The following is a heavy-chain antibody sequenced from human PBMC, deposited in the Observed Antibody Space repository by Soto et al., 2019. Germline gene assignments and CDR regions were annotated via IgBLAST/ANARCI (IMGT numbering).Heavy chain of an antibody. D-gene: IGHD3-22*01. J-gene: IGHJ4*02. CDR2: ISGSGDRT. Sequence: EVQLLESGGGLVQPGGSLRLSCAASGITISNYPMSWVRQAPGKGLDWVSGISGSGDRTYNADSAKGRFTISKDISKNSLSLQLDSLGVEDTAVYFCGKDDGGYPSTAAHWGQGTLVTVSS. V-gene: IGHV3-23*01. CDR3: GKDDGGYPSTAAH. CDR1: GITISNYP.